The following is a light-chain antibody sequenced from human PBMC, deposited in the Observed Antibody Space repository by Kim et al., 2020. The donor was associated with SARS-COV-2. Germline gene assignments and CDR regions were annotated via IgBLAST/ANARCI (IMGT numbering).Light chain of an antibody. CDR3: QQFINYPIT. Sequence: AIQLTQSPSSLSASVGDRVTITCRASQGISSALAWYQQKPGKAPKLLIYDASSLESGVPSRFSGSGSGTDFTLTISSLQPEDFATCNCQQFINYPITFGQGTRLEIK. CDR1: QGISSA. V-gene: IGKV1D-13*01. J-gene: IGKJ5*01. CDR2: DAS.